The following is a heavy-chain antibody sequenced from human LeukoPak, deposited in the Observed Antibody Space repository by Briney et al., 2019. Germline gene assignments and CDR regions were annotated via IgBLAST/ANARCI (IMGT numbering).Heavy chain of an antibody. J-gene: IGHJ4*02. V-gene: IGHV4-4*07. Sequence: SETLSLICNVSGGSISSYHWSWIRQPAGKGLEWIGRIYNTGSTNYNPSLKSRVTLSLDTSKSQVSLKLSSVTAADTAVYFCARDRGPYCSGGSCFDYWGQGILVTVSS. D-gene: IGHD2-15*01. CDR3: ARDRGPYCSGGSCFDY. CDR2: IYNTGST. CDR1: GGSISSYH.